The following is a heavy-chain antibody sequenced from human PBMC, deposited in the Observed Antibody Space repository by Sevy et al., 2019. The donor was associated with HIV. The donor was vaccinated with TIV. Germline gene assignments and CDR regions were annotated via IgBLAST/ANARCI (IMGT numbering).Heavy chain of an antibody. D-gene: IGHD1-1*01. V-gene: IGHV1-2*02. CDR1: GYTFTDYY. CDR2: TNPNDGVT. Sequence: ASVKVSCKASGYTFTDYYIHWVRQAPGQGLEWMAWTNPNDGVTNYAQRFQGGVTVTRVTSISTAYMELRRLRSDDTAIYYCARLTTMPTSDLYGMDVWGQGTTVTVSS. J-gene: IGHJ6*02. CDR3: ARLTTMPTSDLYGMDV.